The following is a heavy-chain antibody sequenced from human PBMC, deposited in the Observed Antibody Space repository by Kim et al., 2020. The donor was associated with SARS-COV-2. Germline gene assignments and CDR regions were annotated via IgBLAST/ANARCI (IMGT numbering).Heavy chain of an antibody. D-gene: IGHD6-13*01. CDR1: GGSISSSNW. CDR2: IYHSGST. J-gene: IGHJ1*01. V-gene: IGHV4-4*02. CDR3: ARDGTPSSSWYSLYFQH. Sequence: SETLSLTCAVSGGSISSSNWWSWVRQPPGKGLEWIGEIYHSGSTNYNPSLKSRVTISVDKSKNQFSLKLSSVTAADTAVYYCARDGTPSSSWYSLYFQHWGQGTLVTVSS.